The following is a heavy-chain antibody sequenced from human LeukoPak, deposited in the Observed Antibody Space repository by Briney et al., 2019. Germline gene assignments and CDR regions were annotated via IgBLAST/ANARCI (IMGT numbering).Heavy chain of an antibody. D-gene: IGHD3-22*01. CDR1: GYTFTSYG. J-gene: IGHJ4*02. CDR3: ARGLDYYDSSGYYYGFDY. CDR2: ISAYNGNT. Sequence: GASVKVSCKASGYTFTSYGISWVRQAPGQGLEWMGWISAYNGNTNYAQKLQGRVTMTTDTSTSTAYMELRSLRSDDTAVYYCARGLDYYDSSGYYYGFDYWGQGTLVTVSS. V-gene: IGHV1-18*01.